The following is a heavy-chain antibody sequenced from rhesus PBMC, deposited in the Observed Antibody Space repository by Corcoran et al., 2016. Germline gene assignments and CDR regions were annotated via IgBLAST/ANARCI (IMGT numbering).Heavy chain of an antibody. CDR1: GASISSSY. J-gene: IGHJ4*01. V-gene: IGHV4S2*01. CDR2: IYGRCGNT. D-gene: IGHD3-16*01. Sequence: QVQLQESGPGLVKPSETLPLNCAVSGASISSSYWSWIRQAPGKGLEWIGRIYGRCGNTDYNPALKRRVTISIDTSKNQVSLKRSSVTAADTAVYYCARISGSYYYFDYCGQGVLVTVSS. CDR3: ARISGSYYYFDY.